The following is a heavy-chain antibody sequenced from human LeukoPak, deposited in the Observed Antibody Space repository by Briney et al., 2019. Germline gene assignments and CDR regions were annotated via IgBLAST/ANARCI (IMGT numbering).Heavy chain of an antibody. D-gene: IGHD3-10*01. Sequence: ASVKVSCKASGYTFTNYDITWVRQAPGQGLEWMGWISAYNGNTNYAQNLQGRVTMTTDTSTSTAYMELRSLRSDDTAVYYCARDKVRGIPTKFDYWGQGPLVTVSS. CDR2: ISAYNGNT. CDR1: GYTFTNYD. V-gene: IGHV1-18*01. J-gene: IGHJ4*02. CDR3: ARDKVRGIPTKFDY.